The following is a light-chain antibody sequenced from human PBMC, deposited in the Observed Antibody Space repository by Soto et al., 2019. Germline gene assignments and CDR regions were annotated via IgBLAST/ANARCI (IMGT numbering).Light chain of an antibody. V-gene: IGLV1-47*01. CDR3: AAWDDSLSGHVV. J-gene: IGLJ2*01. CDR2: RND. Sequence: QSAVTQPPSASGTPGQRVTISCSGSSSNIGSNYVYWYQQLPGTAPKLVIYRNDQRPSGVPDRFSGSKSGTSASLAISGLRSDDEADYYCAAWDDSLSGHVVFGGGTKVTVL. CDR1: SSNIGSNY.